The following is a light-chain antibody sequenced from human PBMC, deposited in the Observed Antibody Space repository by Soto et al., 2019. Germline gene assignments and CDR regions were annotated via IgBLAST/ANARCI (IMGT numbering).Light chain of an antibody. J-gene: IGKJ2*01. CDR1: QSFSSSF. CDR3: QQYGSSPYT. CDR2: GAS. V-gene: IGKV3-20*01. Sequence: EIVLTQSPGTLSLSPGERATLSCRASQSFSSSFLAWYQQKPGQAPRLLIYGASSRATGIPDRFSGSGSGTDFTLTISRLEPEDFAVYYCQQYGSSPYTFVRGTKLEIK.